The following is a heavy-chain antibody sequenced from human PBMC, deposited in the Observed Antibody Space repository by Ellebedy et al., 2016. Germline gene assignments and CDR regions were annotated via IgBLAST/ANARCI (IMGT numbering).Heavy chain of an antibody. D-gene: IGHD6-6*01. CDR1: GGSISSYY. V-gene: IGHV4-59*13. CDR2: MYYNGST. Sequence: SETLSLTXTVSGGSISSYYWSWIRQPPGKGLEWIGYMYYNGSTYYNPSLKSRVTISIDMSKRQFSLSLKSVTAADTAVYYCARRVVEQRASSAGNWLNPWGQGILVTVSS. J-gene: IGHJ5*02. CDR3: ARRVVEQRASSAGNWLNP.